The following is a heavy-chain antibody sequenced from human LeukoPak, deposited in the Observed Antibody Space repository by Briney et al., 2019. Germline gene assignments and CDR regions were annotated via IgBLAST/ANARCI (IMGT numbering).Heavy chain of an antibody. CDR1: GFTFSSYA. V-gene: IGHV3-23*01. Sequence: GGSQRLSCAASGFTFSSYAMYWVRQAPGKGLEWVSGIFGSGGSTHYADSVKGRFTISRDNSKNTVYLQMNSLRAEDTAVYYCAKTTTGYSSGRFPGWPVDYWGQGTLVTVSS. D-gene: IGHD6-19*01. J-gene: IGHJ4*02. CDR2: IFGSGGST. CDR3: AKTTTGYSSGRFPGWPVDY.